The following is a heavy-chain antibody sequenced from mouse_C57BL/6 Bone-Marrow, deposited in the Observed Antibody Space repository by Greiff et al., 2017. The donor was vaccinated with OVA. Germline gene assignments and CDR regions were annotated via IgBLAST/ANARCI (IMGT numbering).Heavy chain of an antibody. J-gene: IGHJ1*03. CDR1: GYAFSSSW. Sequence: QVQLKQSGPELVKPGASVKISCKASGYAFSSSWMNWVKQRPGKGLEWIGRIYPGDGDTNYNGKFKSKATLTADKSSSTAYMQLSSLTSEDSAVYFCARRGTNWYFDVWGTGTTVTVSS. CDR3: ARRGTNWYFDV. V-gene: IGHV1-82*01. CDR2: IYPGDGDT.